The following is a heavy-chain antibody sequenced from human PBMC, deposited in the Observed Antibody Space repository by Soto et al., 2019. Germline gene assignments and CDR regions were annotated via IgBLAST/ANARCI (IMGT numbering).Heavy chain of an antibody. Sequence: QVQLVESGGGVVQPGRSLRLSCAASGFNFSNFAIHWVRQAPGKGLEWVALISYDGRSEYYADSVKGRFTISRDNAQNTLFLQMNSLRPEATAVYYCAKEKGSYYDFWSGPDFWGQGTPVTVTS. CDR3: AKEKGSYYDFWSGPDF. D-gene: IGHD3-3*01. V-gene: IGHV3-30*14. J-gene: IGHJ4*02. CDR1: GFNFSNFA. CDR2: ISYDGRSE.